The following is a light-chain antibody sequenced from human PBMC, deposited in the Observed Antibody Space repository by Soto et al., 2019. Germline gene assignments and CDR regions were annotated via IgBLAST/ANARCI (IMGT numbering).Light chain of an antibody. CDR3: QQSDSVPRLT. V-gene: IGKV1-39*01. CDR1: QSIGTY. CDR2: AAS. J-gene: IGKJ4*01. Sequence: DLPMTQSPSSLSASVGDRVTITCRASQSIGTYLNWYQQKPGKAPELLIYAASNLQSGVPSRFSGSGSGTAFTITISSLQPGDFAAYYYQQSDSVPRLTFGGGTMVEIK.